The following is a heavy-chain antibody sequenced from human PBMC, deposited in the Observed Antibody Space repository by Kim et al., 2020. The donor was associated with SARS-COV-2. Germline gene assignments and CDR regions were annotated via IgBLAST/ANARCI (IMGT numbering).Heavy chain of an antibody. CDR2: ISAYNGNT. D-gene: IGHD3-3*01. Sequence: ASVKVSCKASGYTFTSYGISWVRQAPGQGLEWMGWISAYNGNTNYAQKLQGRVTMTTDTSTSTAYMELRSLRSDDTAVYYCARVVGLWSGSGNWFDPWGQGTLVTVSS. J-gene: IGHJ5*02. CDR3: ARVVGLWSGSGNWFDP. CDR1: GYTFTSYG. V-gene: IGHV1-18*04.